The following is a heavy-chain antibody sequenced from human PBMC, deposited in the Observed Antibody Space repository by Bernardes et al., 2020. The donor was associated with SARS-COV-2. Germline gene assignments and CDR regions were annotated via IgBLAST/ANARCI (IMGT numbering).Heavy chain of an antibody. Sequence: SETLSLTCTVSGDSMSSRRYYWGWIRQPPGKGLEWIGSISYSGSTNYNPSLKSRVTISVDTSKQQFSRKLSAVTAADTALYFCARQIDSVHIVVVLSVPRGEPFYVDSWGQGALFTVSS. CDR3: ARQIDSVHIVVVLSVPRGEPFYVDS. V-gene: IGHV4-39*01. CDR1: GDSMSSRRYY. D-gene: IGHD2-21*01. J-gene: IGHJ4*02. CDR2: ISYSGST.